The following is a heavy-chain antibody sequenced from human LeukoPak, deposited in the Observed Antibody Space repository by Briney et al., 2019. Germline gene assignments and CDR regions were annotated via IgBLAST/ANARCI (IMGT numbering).Heavy chain of an antibody. D-gene: IGHD5-12*01. Sequence: PGGSLRLSCAASGFTFSSFWMTWVRQAPGKGLEWVANINQDGSEKYYVDSVKGRFTISRDNAKNSVYLQTNSLRAEDTAVYYCARDGGVSGYDLLDYWGQGTLVTVSS. J-gene: IGHJ4*02. CDR1: GFTFSSFW. V-gene: IGHV3-7*01. CDR2: INQDGSEK. CDR3: ARDGGVSGYDLLDY.